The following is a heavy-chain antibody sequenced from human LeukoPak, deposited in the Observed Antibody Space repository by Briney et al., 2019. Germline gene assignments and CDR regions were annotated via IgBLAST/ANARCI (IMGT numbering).Heavy chain of an antibody. D-gene: IGHD1-26*01. V-gene: IGHV1-2*02. CDR1: GGTFSSYA. CDR3: ARVKALGIVGSTTVLDP. J-gene: IGHJ5*02. CDR2: INPNSHGI. Sequence: ASVKVSCKASGGTFSSYAISWVRQAPGQGLEWMGWINPNSHGINYAQKFQGRVIMTRDTSISTVYMELSRLRSDDTAVYYCARVKALGIVGSTTVLDPWGQGTLVTVSS.